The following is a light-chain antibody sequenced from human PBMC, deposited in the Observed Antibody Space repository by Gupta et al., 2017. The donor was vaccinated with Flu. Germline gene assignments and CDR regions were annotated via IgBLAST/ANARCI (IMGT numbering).Light chain of an antibody. J-gene: IGLJ2*01. CDR3: LLDYGGAAI. CDR1: TGAVTSSYY. Sequence: QTVVTQEPSLTLSPGGTVPLTCASSTGAVTSSYYPNWFQQKPGQAPRALISSTTNKHSWTPARFSGSRLGGKAALTLSGVQHEDEADYYGLLDYGGAAIFGGGTKLTVL. V-gene: IGLV7-43*01. CDR2: STT.